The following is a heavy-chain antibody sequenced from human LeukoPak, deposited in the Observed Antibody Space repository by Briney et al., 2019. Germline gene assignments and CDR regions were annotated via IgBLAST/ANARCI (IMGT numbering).Heavy chain of an antibody. J-gene: IGHJ4*02. CDR3: ARGYSSSWVNIDY. V-gene: IGHV3-7*01. CDR1: GFIFGDFW. Sequence: GGSLRLSCAASGFIFGDFWMTWVRQAPGKGLEWVANIKEDGSEKYCVDSVKGRFTISRDNAKNTLYLQMNSLRAEDTAMYYCARGYSSSWVNIDYWGQGTLVTVSS. CDR2: IKEDGSEK. D-gene: IGHD6-13*01.